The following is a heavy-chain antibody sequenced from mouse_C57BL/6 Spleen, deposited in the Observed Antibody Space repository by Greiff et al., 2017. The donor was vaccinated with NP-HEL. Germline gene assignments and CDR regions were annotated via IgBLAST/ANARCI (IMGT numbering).Heavy chain of an antibody. CDR3: APRGGGYYEVYFDY. D-gene: IGHD2-3*01. CDR1: GYSITSGYY. V-gene: IGHV3-6*01. Sequence: ESGPGLVKPSQSLSLTCSVTGYSITSGYYWNWIRQFPGNKLEWMGYISYDGSNNYNPSLKNRISITRDTSKNQFFLKLNSVTTEDTATYYWAPRGGGYYEVYFDYWGQGTTLTVSS. CDR2: ISYDGSN. J-gene: IGHJ2*01.